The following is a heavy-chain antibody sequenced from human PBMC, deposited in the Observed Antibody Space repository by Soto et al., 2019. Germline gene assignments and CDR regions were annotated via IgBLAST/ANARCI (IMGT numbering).Heavy chain of an antibody. CDR3: AKDTVNCSGGSCQWGAFDY. CDR1: GFTFDDYA. CDR2: ISWNSGSI. Sequence: GGSLRLSCAASGFTFDDYAMHWVRQAPGKGLEWVSGISWNSGSIGYADSVKGRFTISRDNAKNSLYLQMNSLRAEDTALYYCAKDTVNCSGGSCQWGAFDYWGQGTLVTVS. D-gene: IGHD2-15*01. V-gene: IGHV3-9*01. J-gene: IGHJ4*02.